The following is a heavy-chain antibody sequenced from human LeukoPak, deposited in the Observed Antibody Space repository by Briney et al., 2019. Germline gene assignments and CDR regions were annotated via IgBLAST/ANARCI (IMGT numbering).Heavy chain of an antibody. CDR1: VVSFSCKTAA. D-gene: IGHD6-19*01. CDR3: ARGSSSGYFDF. CDR2: TYYRSKWYN. Sequence: SQTLSLTCAFSVVSFSCKTAAWHWIRQSPSRGLEWLGRTYYRSKWYNDTAEAVKGRISINPDTSKNQFSLQLNSVTPEDRAVYYCARGSSSGYFDFWGRGTLVTVSS. J-gene: IGHJ4*02. V-gene: IGHV6-1*01.